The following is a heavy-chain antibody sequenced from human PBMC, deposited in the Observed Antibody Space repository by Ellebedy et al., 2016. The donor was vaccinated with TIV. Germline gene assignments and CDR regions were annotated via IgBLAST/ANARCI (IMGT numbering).Heavy chain of an antibody. CDR1: GFTFSDYY. V-gene: IGHV3-7*01. CDR2: VKQDGSEE. Sequence: GESLKISCAASGFTFSDYYMTWVRQAPGKGLEWVANVKQDGSEENYVDSVKGRFSISRDNTKNSLYVQMNSLRPEDTAVYYCARDQWLGRAYYFDYWGRGTLVTVSS. CDR3: ARDQWLGRAYYFDY. D-gene: IGHD6-19*01. J-gene: IGHJ4*02.